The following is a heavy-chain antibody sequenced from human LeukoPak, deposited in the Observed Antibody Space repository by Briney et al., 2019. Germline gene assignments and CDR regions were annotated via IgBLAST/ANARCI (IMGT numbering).Heavy chain of an antibody. CDR3: ARVADLGYCSSTSCYTLKRHFDY. V-gene: IGHV4-30-4*08. CDR1: GGSISSGDYY. Sequence: SETLSLTCTVSGGSISSGDYYWSWIRQPPGKGLEWIGYIYYSGSTYYNPSLKSRVTISVDTSKNQFSLKLSSVTAADTAVYYCARVADLGYCSSTSCYTLKRHFDYWGQGTLVTVSS. J-gene: IGHJ4*02. CDR2: IYYSGST. D-gene: IGHD2-2*02.